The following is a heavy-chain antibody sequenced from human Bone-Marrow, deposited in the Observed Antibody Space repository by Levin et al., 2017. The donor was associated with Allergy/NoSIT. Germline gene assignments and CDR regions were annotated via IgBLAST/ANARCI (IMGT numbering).Heavy chain of an antibody. CDR2: IYTSGST. V-gene: IGHV4-4*07. CDR1: GGSISSYY. J-gene: IGHJ6*02. CDR3: ARDGGVATIGYYYYGMDG. Sequence: SETLSLTCTVSGGSISSYYWSWIRQPAGKGLEWIGRIYTSGSTNYNPSLKSRVTMSVDTSKNQFSLKLSSVTAADTAVYYCARDGGVATIGYYYYGMDGWGQGTTVTVSS. D-gene: IGHD5-12*01.